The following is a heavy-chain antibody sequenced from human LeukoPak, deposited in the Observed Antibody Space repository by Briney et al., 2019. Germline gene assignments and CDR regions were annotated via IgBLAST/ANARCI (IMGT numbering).Heavy chain of an antibody. CDR3: ARGDPSSGWYSY. J-gene: IGHJ4*02. Sequence: GASVKVSCKASGGTFSSYAISWVRQAPGQGLEWTGRIIPILGIANYAQKFQGRVTITADKSTSTAYMELSSLRSEDTAVYYCARGDPSSGWYSYWGQGTLVTVSS. CDR1: GGTFSSYA. V-gene: IGHV1-69*04. D-gene: IGHD6-19*01. CDR2: IIPILGIA.